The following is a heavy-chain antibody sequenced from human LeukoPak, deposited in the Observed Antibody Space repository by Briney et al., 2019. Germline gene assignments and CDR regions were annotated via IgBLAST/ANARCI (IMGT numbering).Heavy chain of an antibody. CDR3: AKETGTAA. CDR2: VIGGRGTT. CDR1: GFTLSSSA. J-gene: IGHJ5*02. Sequence: GGSLRLSCTASGFTLSSSAMSWVRQAPGKGLEWVSTVIGGRGTTFYADSVKGRFTISRDNSKSTLYPQMSSLRAEDTAIYYCAKETGTAAWGQGTLVTVSS. D-gene: IGHD1-14*01. V-gene: IGHV3-23*01.